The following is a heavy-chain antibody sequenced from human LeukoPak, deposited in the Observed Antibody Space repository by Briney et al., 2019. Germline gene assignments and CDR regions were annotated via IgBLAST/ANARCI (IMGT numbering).Heavy chain of an antibody. D-gene: IGHD5-18*01. V-gene: IGHV4-31*03. J-gene: IGHJ4*02. CDR3: ARVPYSSGAFDY. CDR2: IHYSGST. Sequence: PSETLSLTCTVSGGSISSGGYYWSWIRQHPGKGLEWIGYIHYSGSTYYNPSLKSRVTISVDTSKNQFSLKLSSVTAADTAVYYCARVPYSSGAFDYWGQGTLVTVSS. CDR1: GGSISSGGYY.